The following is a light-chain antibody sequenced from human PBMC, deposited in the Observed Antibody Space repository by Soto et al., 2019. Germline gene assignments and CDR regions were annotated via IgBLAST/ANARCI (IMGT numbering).Light chain of an antibody. CDR1: SSDGGGYNY. CDR3: SSYAGSNHVV. V-gene: IGLV2-8*01. Sequence: QSVLTQPPSASGSPGQSVTISCTGTSSDGGGYNYVSWYQQHPGKAPKLMIYEVSKRPSGVPDRFSGSKSGNTASLTVSGLQAEDEADYYCSSYAGSNHVVFGGGTKLTVL. CDR2: EVS. J-gene: IGLJ2*01.